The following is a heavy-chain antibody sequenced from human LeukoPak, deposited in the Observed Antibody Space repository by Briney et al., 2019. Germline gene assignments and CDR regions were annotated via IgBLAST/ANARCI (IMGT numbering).Heavy chain of an antibody. CDR3: AGRDGYDAFDI. CDR2: IYYSGST. J-gene: IGHJ3*02. D-gene: IGHD5-18*01. CDR1: GDSISGYY. V-gene: IGHV4-59*08. Sequence: SETLSLTCTVSGDSISGYYWSWIRQPPGKGLEWIGYIYYSGSTNYNPSLKSRVTISVDTSKNQFSLKLSSVTAADTAVYYCAGRDGYDAFDIWGQGTMVTVSS.